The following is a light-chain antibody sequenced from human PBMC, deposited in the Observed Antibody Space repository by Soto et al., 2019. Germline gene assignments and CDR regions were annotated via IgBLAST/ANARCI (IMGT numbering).Light chain of an antibody. Sequence: GDSATLSCRASQSISTYLAWYQHKPGQAPRLVIYGASSRATGIPARFSGSGSGTDFTLTIRSLEPEDFAVYYCQQRTNCPPWTFGQGTKVDIK. J-gene: IGKJ1*01. CDR2: GAS. V-gene: IGKV3-11*01. CDR3: QQRTNCPPWT. CDR1: QSISTY.